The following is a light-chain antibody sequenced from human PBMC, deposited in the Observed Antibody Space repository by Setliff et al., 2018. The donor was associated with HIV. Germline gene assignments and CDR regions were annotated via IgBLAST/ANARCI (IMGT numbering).Light chain of an antibody. CDR3: QQSYATPRT. CDR2: AAS. Sequence: DIQMTQSPSSLSPSVGDRVTITCRASQTISNYLNWYQQKPGKAPKLLFYAASSLQSGVPSRFSGSKSGTDFTLTITNLQPEDFATYYCQQSYATPRTFGQWTKVDIK. CDR1: QTISNY. J-gene: IGKJ1*01. V-gene: IGKV1-39*01.